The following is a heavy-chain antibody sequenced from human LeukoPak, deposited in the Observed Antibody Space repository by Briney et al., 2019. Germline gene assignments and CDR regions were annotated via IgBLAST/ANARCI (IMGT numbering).Heavy chain of an antibody. CDR1: GVSFSGYF. D-gene: IGHD3-16*02. Sequence: KPSETLSLTCAVYGVSFSGYFWEWLRQPPGKGLEWIGEINHSGTSNSNPSLKTRATISVDTSKNQFSLKLRSVTAADTAVYYCARALQENYVRGSFRPLRRYFDRWGRGTLVAVSS. J-gene: IGHJ2*01. CDR3: ARALQENYVRGSFRPLRRYFDR. V-gene: IGHV4-34*01. CDR2: INHSGTS.